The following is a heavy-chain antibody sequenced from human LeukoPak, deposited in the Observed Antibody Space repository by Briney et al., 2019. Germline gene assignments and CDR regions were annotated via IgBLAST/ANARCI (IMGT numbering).Heavy chain of an antibody. CDR3: AREIGYSYHI. D-gene: IGHD5-18*01. Sequence: SESLSLTCTVSGGSITNYYWTWIRQPPGKGLEWIGYIYYTGSTNYNPSLKSRVTMSVDTSKNQFSLKLSSVTAADTAVYYCAREIGYSYHIWGQGTLVTVS. J-gene: IGHJ4*02. CDR1: GGSITNYY. CDR2: IYYTGST. V-gene: IGHV4-59*01.